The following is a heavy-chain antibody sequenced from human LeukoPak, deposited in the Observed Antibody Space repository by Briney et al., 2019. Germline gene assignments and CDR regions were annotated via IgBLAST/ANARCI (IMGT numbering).Heavy chain of an antibody. CDR3: ARLDSGTYSPIDC. J-gene: IGHJ4*02. Sequence: PSETLSLTCTVSGGSISSSSYYWGWIRQPPGKGLEWIGSIYYSGSTYYNPSLQSRVTISVDTSKNQLSLKLSSVTAADTAVYYCARLDSGTYSPIDCWGQGTLVTVSS. CDR1: GGSISSSSYY. CDR2: IYYSGST. V-gene: IGHV4-39*01. D-gene: IGHD3-10*01.